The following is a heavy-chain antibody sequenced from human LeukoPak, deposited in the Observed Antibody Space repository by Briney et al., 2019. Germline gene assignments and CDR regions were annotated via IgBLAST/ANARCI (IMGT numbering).Heavy chain of an antibody. D-gene: IGHD2-15*01. CDR3: ARDQGVVVIDTTPDYFDY. CDR2: ISYDGNIK. V-gene: IGHV3-30*04. J-gene: IGHJ4*02. CDR1: GFTFSDYT. Sequence: GRSLRLSCAASGFTFSDYTVYWVRLAPGKGLQWVATISYDGNIKYYADSVKGRFTISRDNSKNTLYLQMNSLRAEDTAVYYCARDQGVVVIDTTPDYFDYWGQGTLVTVSS.